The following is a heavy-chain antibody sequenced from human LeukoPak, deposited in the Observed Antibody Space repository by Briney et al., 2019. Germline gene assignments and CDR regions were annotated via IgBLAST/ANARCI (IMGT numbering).Heavy chain of an antibody. CDR2: IYYSGST. V-gene: IGHV4-31*02. CDR3: ARADIVVVPAARGGGNWFDP. CDR1: GFTFSDYY. J-gene: IGHJ5*02. Sequence: LRLSCAASGFTFSDYYMSWIRQHPGKGLEWIGYIYYSGSTYYNPSLKSRVTISVDTSKNQFSLKLSSVTAADTAVYYCARADIVVVPAARGGGNWFDPWGQGTLVTVSS. D-gene: IGHD2-2*01.